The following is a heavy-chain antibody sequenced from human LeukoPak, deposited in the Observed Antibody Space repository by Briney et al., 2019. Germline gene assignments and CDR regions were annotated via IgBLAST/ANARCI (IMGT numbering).Heavy chain of an antibody. Sequence: PSETLSLTCTVSGGSISSRSYYWGWVRQPPGKGLEWIGSIYYSGSTYYNPSLKSRVTISVDTSKNQFSLKLSSVTAADTAVYYCARYQAGFDYWGQGTLVTVSS. CDR3: ARYQAGFDY. CDR2: IYYSGST. CDR1: GGSISSRSYY. D-gene: IGHD2-2*01. J-gene: IGHJ4*02. V-gene: IGHV4-39*07.